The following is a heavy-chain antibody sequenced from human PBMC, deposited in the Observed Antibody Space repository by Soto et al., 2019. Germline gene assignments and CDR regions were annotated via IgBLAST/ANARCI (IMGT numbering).Heavy chain of an antibody. CDR2: IKSKTDGGTT. CDR1: GFTFSNAW. Sequence: GGSLRLSCAASGFTFSNAWMSWVRQAPGKGLEWVGRIKSKTDGGTTDYAAPVKGRFTISRDDSKNTLYLQMNSLKTVDSALFYCTTDPGGYGYLLDIWGQGTMVTVSS. CDR3: TTDPGGYGYLLDI. V-gene: IGHV3-15*01. J-gene: IGHJ3*02. D-gene: IGHD5-12*01.